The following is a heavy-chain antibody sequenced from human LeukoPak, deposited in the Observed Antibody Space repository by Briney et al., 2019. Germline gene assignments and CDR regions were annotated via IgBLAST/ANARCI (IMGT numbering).Heavy chain of an antibody. CDR2: ISSSGSTI. CDR1: GFTFSDYY. J-gene: IGHJ4*02. D-gene: IGHD3-10*01. Sequence: GGSLRLSCAASGFTFSDYYMSWIRQAPGKGLEWVSYISSSGSTIYYADSVKGRFTISRDNAKNSLYLQMNSLRAEDTAVYYCARDGSGRVPEMSAPDYWGQRTLVTVSS. CDR3: ARDGSGRVPEMSAPDY. V-gene: IGHV3-11*04.